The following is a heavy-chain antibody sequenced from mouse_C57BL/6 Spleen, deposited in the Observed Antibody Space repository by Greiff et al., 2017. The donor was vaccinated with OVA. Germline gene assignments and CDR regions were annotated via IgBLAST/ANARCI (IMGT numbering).Heavy chain of an antibody. CDR1: GYTFTSYW. Sequence: QVQLQQPGAELVRPGSSVKLSCKASGYTFTSYWMHWVKQRPIQGLEWIGNIDPSDSETHYNQKFKDKATLTVDKSSSTAYMQLSSLTSEDSAVYYCARWGDYGCAYWGQGTLVTVSA. CDR2: IDPSDSET. V-gene: IGHV1-52*01. J-gene: IGHJ3*01. D-gene: IGHD1-2*01. CDR3: ARWGDYGCAY.